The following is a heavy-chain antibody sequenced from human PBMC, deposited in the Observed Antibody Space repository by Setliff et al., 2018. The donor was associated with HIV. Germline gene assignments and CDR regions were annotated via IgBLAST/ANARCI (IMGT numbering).Heavy chain of an antibody. CDR1: DGSISNYY. V-gene: IGHV4-59*01. CDR3: ARTRYYYDSGSYYFQYYYYMDV. Sequence: LSLTCTVSDGSISNYYWSWIRQPPGKGLEWIGYISYSGTTNYNPSLKSRVTISVDTSKNQFSLNLSSVTAADTAVYYCARTRYYYDSGSYYFQYYYYMDVWGKGTTVTVSS. J-gene: IGHJ6*03. D-gene: IGHD3-22*01. CDR2: ISYSGTT.